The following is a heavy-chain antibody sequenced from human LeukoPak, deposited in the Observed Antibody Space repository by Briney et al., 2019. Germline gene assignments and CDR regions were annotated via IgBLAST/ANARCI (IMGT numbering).Heavy chain of an antibody. V-gene: IGHV1-69*05. J-gene: IGHJ3*02. Sequence: SVKVSCKASGGTFSSYAISWVRQAPGQGPEWMGGIIPIFGTANYAQKFQGRVTITTDESTSTAYMELSSLRSEDTAVYYCARASNSGSFPDLGAFDIWGQGTMVTVSS. CDR3: ARASNSGSFPDLGAFDI. CDR1: GGTFSSYA. D-gene: IGHD1-26*01. CDR2: IIPIFGTA.